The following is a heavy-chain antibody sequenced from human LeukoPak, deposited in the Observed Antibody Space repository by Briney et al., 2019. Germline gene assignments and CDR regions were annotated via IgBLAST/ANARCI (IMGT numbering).Heavy chain of an antibody. V-gene: IGHV3-23*01. Sequence: PGGSLRLSCAASGFTFSSSAMSWVRQAPGEGLEWVSGIRGNGDGPYYADSVKGRFTISGDNSKNTMYLQMNSLRAEDTAVYYCAKGYGSGSYYFDYWGQGTLVTVSS. D-gene: IGHD3-10*01. CDR3: AKGYGSGSYYFDY. J-gene: IGHJ4*02. CDR1: GFTFSSSA. CDR2: IRGNGDGP.